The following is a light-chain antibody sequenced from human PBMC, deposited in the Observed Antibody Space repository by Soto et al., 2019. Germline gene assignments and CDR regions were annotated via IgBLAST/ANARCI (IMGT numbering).Light chain of an antibody. V-gene: IGKV1-5*01. Sequence: IQMTQSPASVSASPGDRVTITCRASQSVSGYLAWYQQKPGKAPKLLIYAASSLESGVPSRFGGSGSGTEFTLTISSLQPDDFATYYCQQYNSYSRTFGQGTKVEIK. CDR2: AAS. CDR1: QSVSGY. CDR3: QQYNSYSRT. J-gene: IGKJ1*01.